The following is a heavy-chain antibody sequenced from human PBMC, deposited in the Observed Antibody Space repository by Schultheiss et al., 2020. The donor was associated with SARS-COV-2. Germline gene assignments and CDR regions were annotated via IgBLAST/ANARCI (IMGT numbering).Heavy chain of an antibody. CDR2: IYHSGST. J-gene: IGHJ5*02. D-gene: IGHD6-19*01. CDR1: GGSISSYY. CDR3: ARTGAGSYWPRVNWFDP. Sequence: SETLSLTCTVSGGSISSYYWSWIRQPPGKGLEWIGEIYHSGSTNYNPSLKSRVTISVDTSKNQFSLKLSSVTAADTAVYYCARTGAGSYWPRVNWFDPWGQGTLVAVSS. V-gene: IGHV4-34*01.